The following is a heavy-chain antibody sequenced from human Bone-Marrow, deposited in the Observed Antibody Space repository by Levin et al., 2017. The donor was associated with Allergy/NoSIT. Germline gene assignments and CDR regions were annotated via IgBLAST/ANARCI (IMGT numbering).Heavy chain of an antibody. CDR2: IFAIGNA. Sequence: GGSLRLSCVASGFNVNTNYMAWVRQAPGKGLEWVSFIFAIGNADYADSVKGRFTISRDDSKNTLFLQMNNLRAEDTAVYYCARELSFGDYVLGYWGQGIRVSVSS. D-gene: IGHD4-17*01. J-gene: IGHJ4*02. CDR3: ARELSFGDYVLGY. V-gene: IGHV3-53*01. CDR1: GFNVNTNY.